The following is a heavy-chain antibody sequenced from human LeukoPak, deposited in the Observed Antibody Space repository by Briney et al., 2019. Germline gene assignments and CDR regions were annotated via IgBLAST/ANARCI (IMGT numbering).Heavy chain of an antibody. Sequence: GESLKISCKGSGYSFTSYWIGWVRQMPGKGLEWMGIIYPGDSDTRYSPSFQGQVTISADKSISTAYLQWSSLKASDTAMYYCARWDIDTAERGYFDYWGQGTLVTVSS. CDR1: GYSFTSYW. D-gene: IGHD5-18*01. CDR3: ARWDIDTAERGYFDY. CDR2: IYPGDSDT. J-gene: IGHJ4*02. V-gene: IGHV5-51*01.